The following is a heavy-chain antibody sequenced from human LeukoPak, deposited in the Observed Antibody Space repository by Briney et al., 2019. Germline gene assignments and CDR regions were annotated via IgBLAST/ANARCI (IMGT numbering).Heavy chain of an antibody. Sequence: SETLSLTCTVSGGSISSYYWSWIRQPPGKGLEWIGYIYYSGSTNYNPSLKSRVTISVDTSKNQFSLKLSSVTAADTAVYYCARSPMVLVGEYYYYGMDVWGQGTTVTVSS. D-gene: IGHD3-10*01. V-gene: IGHV4-59*01. CDR2: IYYSGST. J-gene: IGHJ6*02. CDR3: ARSPMVLVGEYYYYGMDV. CDR1: GGSISSYY.